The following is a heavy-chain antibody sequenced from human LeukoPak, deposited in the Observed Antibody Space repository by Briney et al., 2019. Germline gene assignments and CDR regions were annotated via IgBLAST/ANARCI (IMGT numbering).Heavy chain of an antibody. Sequence: SQTLSLICAISGDSVSSNSAAWNWIRQSPSRGLEWLGRTYYRSKWYNDYAVSVKSRITINPDTSKNQFSLQLNSVTPEDTAVYYCARDDGSGSYYRGWSFQHWGQGTLVTVSS. J-gene: IGHJ1*01. CDR1: GDSVSSNSAA. CDR2: TYYRSKWYN. D-gene: IGHD3-10*01. CDR3: ARDDGSGSYYRGWSFQH. V-gene: IGHV6-1*01.